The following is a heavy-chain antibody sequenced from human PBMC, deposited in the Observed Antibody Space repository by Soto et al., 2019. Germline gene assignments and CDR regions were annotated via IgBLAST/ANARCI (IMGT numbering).Heavy chain of an antibody. Sequence: QVQLVESGGGVVQPGRSLRLSCAASGFTFSSSGMHWVRQAPGKGLEWVAVISYDGSNQYSDSVKGRFTISRDNSKNTLYLQMNSLRVEDTAVYYCAKEPGWELLLNHFDYWGQGTLVTVSS. CDR2: ISYDGSNQ. CDR1: GFTFSSSG. J-gene: IGHJ4*02. D-gene: IGHD1-26*01. V-gene: IGHV3-30*18. CDR3: AKEPGWELLLNHFDY.